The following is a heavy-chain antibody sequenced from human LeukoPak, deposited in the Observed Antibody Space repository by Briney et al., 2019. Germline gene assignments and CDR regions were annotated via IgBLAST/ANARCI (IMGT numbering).Heavy chain of an antibody. CDR2: INPSGGST. CDR3: AVSSVRGVMFDP. V-gene: IGHV1-46*01. D-gene: IGHD3-10*02. J-gene: IGHJ5*02. Sequence: GASVKVSCKASGYTFTSYYMHWVRQAPGQGLEWMGIINPSGGSTSYAQKFQGRVTMTRDTSTSTVYMELSSLRSEDTAVYYCAVSSVRGVMFDPWGQGTLVTVSS. CDR1: GYTFTSYY.